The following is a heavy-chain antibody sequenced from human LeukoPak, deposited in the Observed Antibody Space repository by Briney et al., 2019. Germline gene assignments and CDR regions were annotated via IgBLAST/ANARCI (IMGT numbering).Heavy chain of an antibody. CDR1: GYTFSNYY. V-gene: IGHV1-46*01. J-gene: IGHJ4*02. CDR3: AREIDCRGTSCYAILHY. Sequence: GASVKVSCKASGYTFSNYYMHWVRQAPGQGLEWMGVINPSGGSTSYAQKFQGRVTMTRDTSTSTVHMELISLRSEDTAVYYCAREIDCRGTSCYAILHYWGQGTLVTVSS. D-gene: IGHD2-2*01. CDR2: INPSGGST.